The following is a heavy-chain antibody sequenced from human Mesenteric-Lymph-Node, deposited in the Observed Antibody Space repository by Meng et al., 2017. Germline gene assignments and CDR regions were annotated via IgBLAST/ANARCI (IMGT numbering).Heavy chain of an antibody. Sequence: SETLSLTCTVSGYSISSGYYWGWIRQPPGKGLEWIGSIYHSGSTYYNPSLKSRVTMSVDTSKNQFSLNLRSVTAADTAVYYCASTRGHTYGLDFWGQGTLVTVSS. CDR3: ASTRGHTYGLDF. D-gene: IGHD5-18*01. J-gene: IGHJ4*02. CDR2: IYHSGST. CDR1: GYSISSGYY. V-gene: IGHV4-38-2*02.